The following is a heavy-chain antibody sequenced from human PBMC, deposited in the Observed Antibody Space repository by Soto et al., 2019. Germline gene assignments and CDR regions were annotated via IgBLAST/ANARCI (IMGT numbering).Heavy chain of an antibody. V-gene: IGHV3-23*01. D-gene: IGHD2-15*01. CDR1: GFTFSNYA. CDR2: ISGSGGGT. J-gene: IGHJ4*02. CDR3: AKKATIQLGYDSGGSCKIDY. Sequence: EVQLLESGGGLVQPGGSLRLSCAASGFTFSNYAMSWVRQAPGKGLEWVSAISGSGGGTYYAVSVQGRVTISRDNSKNTRYLQMNSMRVEDTAIYYCAKKATIQLGYDSGGSCKIDYWGQGTLVTVSS.